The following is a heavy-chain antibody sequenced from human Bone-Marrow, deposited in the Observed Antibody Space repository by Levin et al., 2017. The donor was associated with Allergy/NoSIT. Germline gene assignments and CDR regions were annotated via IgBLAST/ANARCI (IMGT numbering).Heavy chain of an antibody. Sequence: PGGSLRLSCAASGFTFSSYGMHWVRQAPGKGLDWVAVVSYDGSNKFYADSVKGRFTISRDNSKNTVYLQMNSLRAEDTAVYYCAKDIITIFGVVMNYYGMDVWGQGTTVTVSS. CDR2: VSYDGSNK. CDR3: AKDIITIFGVVMNYYGMDV. D-gene: IGHD3-3*01. CDR1: GFTFSSYG. V-gene: IGHV3-30*18. J-gene: IGHJ6*02.